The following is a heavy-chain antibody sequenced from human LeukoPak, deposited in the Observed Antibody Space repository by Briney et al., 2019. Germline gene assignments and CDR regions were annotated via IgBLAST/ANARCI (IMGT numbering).Heavy chain of an antibody. Sequence: GGSLRLSCAASGFTFSDYYMSWFRLAPGKGLEWVSYISSSGNDIYYADSVKGRFTISRDNAKNSLYLQMSSLRAEDTAVYYCATKTIVVVTPTEYWGQGTLVTVSS. CDR2: ISSSGNDI. CDR3: ATKTIVVVTPTEY. J-gene: IGHJ4*02. D-gene: IGHD3-22*01. V-gene: IGHV3-11*01. CDR1: GFTFSDYY.